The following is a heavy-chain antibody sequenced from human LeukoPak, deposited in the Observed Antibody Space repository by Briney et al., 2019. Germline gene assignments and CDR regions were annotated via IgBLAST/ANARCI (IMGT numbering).Heavy chain of an antibody. V-gene: IGHV4-31*03. J-gene: IGHJ4*02. CDR2: IYYSGST. Sequence: KASETLSLTCTVSGGSISSGGYYWSWIRQHPGKGLEWIGYIYYSGSTYYNPSLKSRVTISVDTSKNQFSLKLSSVTAADTAVYYCARTGIAAAGNHDYWGQGTLVTVSS. CDR1: GGSISSGGYY. CDR3: ARTGIAAAGNHDY. D-gene: IGHD6-13*01.